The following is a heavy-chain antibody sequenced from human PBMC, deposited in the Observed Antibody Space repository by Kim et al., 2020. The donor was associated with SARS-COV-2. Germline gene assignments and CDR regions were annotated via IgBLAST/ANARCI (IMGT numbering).Heavy chain of an antibody. CDR1: GYTFTSYG. D-gene: IGHD3-9*01. Sequence: ASVKVSCKASGYTFTSYGISWVRQAPGQGLEWMGWISAYNGNTNYAQKLQGRVTMTTDTSTSTAYMELRSLRSDDTAVYYCARALRYFDWTYPIAYWGQGTLVTVSS. CDR2: ISAYNGNT. CDR3: ARALRYFDWTYPIAY. J-gene: IGHJ4*02. V-gene: IGHV1-18*04.